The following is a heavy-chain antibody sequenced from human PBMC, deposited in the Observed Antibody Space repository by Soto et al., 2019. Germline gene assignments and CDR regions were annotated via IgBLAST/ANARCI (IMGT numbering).Heavy chain of an antibody. Sequence: PGESLKISCKGSGYSFASHWVAWVRQMPEKGLEWIGTIYPGDSDTKYSPAFRGQVTISADTSVSTAYLQWRSLEATDSAIYYCARYSGSYWNYLDFWGQGTLVTVS. CDR1: GYSFASHW. CDR3: ARYSGSYWNYLDF. J-gene: IGHJ4*02. V-gene: IGHV5-51*01. D-gene: IGHD1-26*01. CDR2: IYPGDSDT.